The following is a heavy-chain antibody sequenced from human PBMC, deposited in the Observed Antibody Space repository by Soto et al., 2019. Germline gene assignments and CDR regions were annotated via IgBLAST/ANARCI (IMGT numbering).Heavy chain of an antibody. CDR2: ISSDGRKT. J-gene: IGHJ4*02. CDR3: VKDRYIDY. CDR1: GFTFSSYA. Sequence: PGGSLRLSCSVSGFTFSSYAMHWVRQAPGKGLEYASSISSDGRKTYYADSVKGRFTISRDNSKNTLYLQMSSLRAEDTAIYYCVKDRYIDYWGQGTLVTVS. V-gene: IGHV3-64D*06.